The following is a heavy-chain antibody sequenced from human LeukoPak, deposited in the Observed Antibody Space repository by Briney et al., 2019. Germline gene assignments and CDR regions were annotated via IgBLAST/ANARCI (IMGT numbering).Heavy chain of an antibody. V-gene: IGHV4-59*01. CDR2: IYYSGST. D-gene: IGHD1-26*01. CDR3: ARRMGATQTYNWFDP. CDR1: GGSISSYY. J-gene: IGHJ5*02. Sequence: PSETLSLTCTVSGGSISSYYWSWIRQPPGKGLEWIGYIYYSGSTNYNPSLKSRVTITVDTPKNQFSLKLSSVTAADTAVYYCARRMGATQTYNWFDPWGQGTLVTVSS.